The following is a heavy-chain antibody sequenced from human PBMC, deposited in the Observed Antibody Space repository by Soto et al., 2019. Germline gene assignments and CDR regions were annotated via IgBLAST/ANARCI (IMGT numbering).Heavy chain of an antibody. CDR2: ISGSGGST. CDR3: AKRGSGSYYID. J-gene: IGHJ4*02. CDR1: GFTFSSYA. Sequence: EVQLLESGGGLVQPGGSLRLSCAASGFTFSSYAMSWVRQAPGKGLERVSVISGSGGSTYYADSVKGRFTISRDNSKNTLYLQMNSLRAEDPAGYYCAKRGSGSYYIDWGQGTLVTVSS. V-gene: IGHV3-23*01. D-gene: IGHD1-26*01.